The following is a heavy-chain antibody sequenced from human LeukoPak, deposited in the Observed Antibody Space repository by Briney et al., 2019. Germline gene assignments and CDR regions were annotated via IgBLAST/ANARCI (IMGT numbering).Heavy chain of an antibody. J-gene: IGHJ4*02. CDR1: GFTFSGYA. CDR2: ISGSGGST. CDR3: AKDRAPITIFGVVISPTQFDY. V-gene: IGHV3-23*01. Sequence: GGSLRLSCAASGFTFSGYAMSWVRQAPGKGLEWVSAISGSGGSTYYADSVKGRFTISRDNSKNTLYLQMNSLRAEDTAVYYCAKDRAPITIFGVVISPTQFDYWGQGTLVTVSS. D-gene: IGHD3-3*01.